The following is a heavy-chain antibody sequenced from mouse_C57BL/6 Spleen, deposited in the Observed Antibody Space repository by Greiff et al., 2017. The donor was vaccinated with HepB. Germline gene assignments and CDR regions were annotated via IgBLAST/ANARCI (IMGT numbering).Heavy chain of an antibody. Sequence: EVQLVESGGGLVKPGGSLKLSCAASGFTFSSYTMSWVRQTPEKRLEWVATISGGGGNTYYPDSVKGRFTISRDNAKNTLYLQMSSLRSEDTALYYCARLGRGFDYWGQGTTLTVSS. CDR3: ARLGRGFDY. CDR2: ISGGGGNT. J-gene: IGHJ2*01. D-gene: IGHD4-1*01. CDR1: GFTFSSYT. V-gene: IGHV5-9*01.